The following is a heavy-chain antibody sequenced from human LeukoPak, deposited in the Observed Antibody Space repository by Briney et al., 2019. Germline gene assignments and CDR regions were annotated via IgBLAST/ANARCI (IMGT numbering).Heavy chain of an antibody. J-gene: IGHJ4*02. CDR3: ARGGRDGDYVVY. D-gene: IGHD4-17*01. CDR2: ISGSGGGT. Sequence: GGSLRLSCAASGFTFSSYAMSWVRQAPGKGLEWVSAISGSGGGTYYADSVKGRFTISRDNSKNTLYLQMNSLRAEDTAVYYCARGGRDGDYVVYWGQGTLVTVSS. CDR1: GFTFSSYA. V-gene: IGHV3-23*01.